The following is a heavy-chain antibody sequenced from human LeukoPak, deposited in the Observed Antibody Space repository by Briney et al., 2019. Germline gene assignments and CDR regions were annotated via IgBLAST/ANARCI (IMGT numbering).Heavy chain of an antibody. V-gene: IGHV4-39*07. D-gene: IGHD1-26*01. CDR3: ARDFEVGATGYYFDY. CDR2: IYSSGST. CDR1: GGSISSSSYY. Sequence: SETLSLTCTVSGGSISSSSYYWGWIRQPPGKGLEWIGSIYSSGSTNYNPSLKSRVTISVDTSKNQFSLKLSSVTAADTAVYYCARDFEVGATGYYFDYWGQGTLVTVSS. J-gene: IGHJ4*02.